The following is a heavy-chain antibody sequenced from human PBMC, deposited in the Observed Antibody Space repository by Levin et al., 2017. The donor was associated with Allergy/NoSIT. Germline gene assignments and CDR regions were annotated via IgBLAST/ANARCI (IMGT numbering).Heavy chain of an antibody. Sequence: GGSLRLSCAASGFTFSSYAMSWVRQAPGKGLEWVSAISGSGGSTYYADSVKGRFTISRDNSKNTLYLQMNSLRAEDTAVYYCASEEWLRLKRRPFDYWGQGTLVTVSS. CDR3: ASEEWLRLKRRPFDY. CDR2: ISGSGGST. J-gene: IGHJ4*02. CDR1: GFTFSSYA. D-gene: IGHD5-12*01. V-gene: IGHV3-23*01.